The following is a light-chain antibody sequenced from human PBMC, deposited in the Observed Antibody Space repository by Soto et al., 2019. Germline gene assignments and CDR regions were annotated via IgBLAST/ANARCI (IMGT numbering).Light chain of an antibody. Sequence: QPVLTQPPSASGTPGQRVTISCSGSSSNIGSNYVYWYQQLPGTAPKLLIYRNNQRPSGVPDRFSGSKSGTSASLAISGLRSQDEADYYCAAWDDSYVFGPGTKLTVL. CDR3: AAWDDSYV. CDR2: RNN. V-gene: IGLV1-47*01. CDR1: SSNIGSNY. J-gene: IGLJ1*01.